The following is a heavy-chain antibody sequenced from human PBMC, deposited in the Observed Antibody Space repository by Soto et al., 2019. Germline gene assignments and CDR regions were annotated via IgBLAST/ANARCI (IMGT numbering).Heavy chain of an antibody. Sequence: GGSLRLSCAASRFTISGHAMNWVRQAPGKGLEWVSSISSSSSYIYYADSVKGRFTISRDNAKSSLYLQMNSLRAEDTAVYYCARTTPGNGDYDILTGYPNWFDPWGQGTLVTVSS. CDR1: RFTISGHA. J-gene: IGHJ5*02. D-gene: IGHD3-9*01. V-gene: IGHV3-21*01. CDR3: ARTTPGNGDYDILTGYPNWFDP. CDR2: ISSSSSYI.